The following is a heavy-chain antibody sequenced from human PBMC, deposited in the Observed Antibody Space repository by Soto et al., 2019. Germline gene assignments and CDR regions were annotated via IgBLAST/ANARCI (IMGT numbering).Heavy chain of an antibody. D-gene: IGHD6-13*01. CDR2: MNRDGSEK. CDR3: GREAGRRFDY. V-gene: IGHV3-7*01. J-gene: IGHJ4*02. Sequence: EVQLVESGGGLVQPGGSLRLSCAASGFTFSSYWMTWARQATGKGLEWVASMNRDGSEKRYVDSVEGRFTISIDNAKNSLFLQMNSLCSDDTAVYYCGREAGRRFDYWGQGSLVTVSS. CDR1: GFTFSSYW.